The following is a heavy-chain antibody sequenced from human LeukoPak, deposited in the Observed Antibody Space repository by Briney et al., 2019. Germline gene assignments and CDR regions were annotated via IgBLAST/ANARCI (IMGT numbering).Heavy chain of an antibody. CDR2: IYYSGST. V-gene: IGHV4-59*11. J-gene: IGHJ6*03. CDR3: ARGMAPGYYYYYMDV. CDR1: GGSISSHY. D-gene: IGHD2-8*01. Sequence: PSETLSLTCTVSGGSISSHYWSWIRQPPGKGLEWIGYIYYSGSTNYNPSLKSRVTISVDTSKNQFSLKLSSVTAADTAVYYCARGMAPGYYYYYMDVWGKGATVSVSS.